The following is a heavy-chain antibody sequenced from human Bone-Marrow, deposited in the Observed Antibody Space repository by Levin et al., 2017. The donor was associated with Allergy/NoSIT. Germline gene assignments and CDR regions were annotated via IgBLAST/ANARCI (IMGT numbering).Heavy chain of an antibody. V-gene: IGHV3-21*01. CDR3: AREVGATIPHLPDY. CDR2: ISSSSSYI. D-gene: IGHD5-24*01. J-gene: IGHJ4*02. Sequence: GGSLRLSCAASGFTFSSYSMNWVRQAPGKGLEWVSSISSSSSYIYYADSVKGRFTISRDNAKNSLYLQMNSLRAEDTAVYYCAREVGATIPHLPDYWGQGTLVTVSS. CDR1: GFTFSSYS.